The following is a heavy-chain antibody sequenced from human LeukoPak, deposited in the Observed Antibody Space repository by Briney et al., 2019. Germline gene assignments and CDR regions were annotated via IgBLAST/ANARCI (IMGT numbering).Heavy chain of an antibody. CDR3: AKGRWGLTINNFDI. CDR1: GFSLTTYA. D-gene: IGHD3-9*01. Sequence: PGGSLRLSCAASGFSLTTYAMGWVRQAPGKGLEWVSVISDRGDNTYYADSVKGRFTISRDSSKNTLYLQMNSLRGEDMAVYYCAKGRWGLTINNFDIWGQGTMVTVSS. CDR2: ISDRGDNT. J-gene: IGHJ3*02. V-gene: IGHV3-23*01.